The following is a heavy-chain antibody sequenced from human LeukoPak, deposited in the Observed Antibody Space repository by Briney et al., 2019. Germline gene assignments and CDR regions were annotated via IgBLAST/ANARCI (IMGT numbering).Heavy chain of an antibody. CDR2: ISYDGSNK. Sequence: GGSLRLSCAASGFTFSSYGMHWVRQAPGKGLEWVAVISYDGSNKYYADSVKGRFTISRDNSKNTLYLQMNSLRAEDTAVYYCAKDGSGGYSYGCCPLPWFDPWGQGTLVTVSS. J-gene: IGHJ5*02. V-gene: IGHV3-30*18. CDR1: GFTFSSYG. D-gene: IGHD5-18*01. CDR3: AKDGSGGYSYGCCPLPWFDP.